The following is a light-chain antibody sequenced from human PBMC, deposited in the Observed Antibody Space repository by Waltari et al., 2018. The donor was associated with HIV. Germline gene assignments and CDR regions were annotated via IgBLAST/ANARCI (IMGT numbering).Light chain of an antibody. Sequence: QSALTQPASVSGSPGQSITISCTGTSSDVGCFNYVSWYQQHPGKAPKLMIYDVSKRPSGVSNRFSGSKSGNTASLTISGLQAEDEADYCCCSYAGSSTYVFGTGTKVTVL. V-gene: IGLV2-23*02. CDR3: CSYAGSSTYV. CDR1: SSDVGCFNY. J-gene: IGLJ1*01. CDR2: DVS.